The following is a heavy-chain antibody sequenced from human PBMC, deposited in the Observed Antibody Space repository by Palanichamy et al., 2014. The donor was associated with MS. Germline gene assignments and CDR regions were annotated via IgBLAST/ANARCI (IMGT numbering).Heavy chain of an antibody. CDR1: GFSLTTSGVG. V-gene: IGHV2-5*02. CDR3: ARISTLDF. CDR2: IYWDGDS. Sequence: QITLKESGPKLLKPTQTLTLTCTFSGFSLTTSGVGVGWIRQPPGKALEWLALIYWDGDSRFSPSLKNRINITKDTSRDQVVLTMTNMNPVDTATYYCARISTLDFWGQGIRVAVS. J-gene: IGHJ4*02.